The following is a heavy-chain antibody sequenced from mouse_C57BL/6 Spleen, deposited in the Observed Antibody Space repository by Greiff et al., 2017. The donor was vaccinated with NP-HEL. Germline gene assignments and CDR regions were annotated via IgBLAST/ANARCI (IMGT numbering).Heavy chain of an antibody. CDR1: GYTFTSYW. CDR2: INPHSGST. J-gene: IGHJ3*01. CDR3: ARPIYDGYWFAY. V-gene: IGHV1-64*01. Sequence: QVQLQQPGAELVKPGASVQLSCKASGYTFTSYWMHWVKQRPGQGLEWIGMINPHSGSTNYNEQFQSQATLTVDKSSSTAYMQLSSLTSEDSAVYYCARPIYDGYWFAYWGQGTLVTVSA. D-gene: IGHD2-3*01.